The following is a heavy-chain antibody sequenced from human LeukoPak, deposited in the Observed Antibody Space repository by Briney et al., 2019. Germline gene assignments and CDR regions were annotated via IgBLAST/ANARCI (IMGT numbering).Heavy chain of an antibody. CDR1: GYTFTNYD. J-gene: IGHJ4*02. CDR2: MNPNSGNT. Sequence: GASVKVSCKASGYTFTNYDINWVRRATGQGLEWMGWMNPNSGNTGYAQKFQGRVTMTRSTSISTAYMELSSLTSEDTAVYYCARGYSTVVSHFDYWGQGTLVTVSS. CDR3: ARGYSTVVSHFDY. D-gene: IGHD4-23*01. V-gene: IGHV1-8*01.